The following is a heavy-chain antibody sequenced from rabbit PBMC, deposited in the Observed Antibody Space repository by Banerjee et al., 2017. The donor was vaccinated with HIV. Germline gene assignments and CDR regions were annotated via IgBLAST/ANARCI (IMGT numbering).Heavy chain of an antibody. CDR1: GIDFSSYG. J-gene: IGHJ4*01. CDR3: ASDIYGYGAFNL. CDR2: IYPDYGST. Sequence: QEQLVESGGGLVKPEGSLTLTCKASGIDFSSYGISWVRQAPGKGLEWIAYIYPDYGSTDYASWVNGRFTVSRSTSLNTMDLKMTSLTVADTATYFCASDIYGYGAFNLWGQGTLVTVS. D-gene: IGHD6-1*01. V-gene: IGHV1S47*01.